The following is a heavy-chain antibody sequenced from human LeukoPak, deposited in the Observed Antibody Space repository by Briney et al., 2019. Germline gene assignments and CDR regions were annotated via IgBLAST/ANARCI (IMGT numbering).Heavy chain of an antibody. CDR2: ISAYNGNT. CDR3: ARESITMVRGVMGYGMDV. D-gene: IGHD3-10*01. J-gene: IGHJ6*02. CDR1: GYTFTSYG. V-gene: IGHV1-18*01. Sequence: ASVKVSCKASGYTFTSYGISWVRQAPGQGLEWMGWISAYNGNTNYAQKLQGRVTMTTDTSTSTAYMELRSLRSDDTAVYYCARESITMVRGVMGYGMDVWGQGTTVTVS.